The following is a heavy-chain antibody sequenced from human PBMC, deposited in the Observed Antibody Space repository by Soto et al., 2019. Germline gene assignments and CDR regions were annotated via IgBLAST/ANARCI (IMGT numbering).Heavy chain of an antibody. J-gene: IGHJ4*02. Sequence: EVQLVESGGGLVQPGGSLRLSCAASGFTFSGSWMHWVRQAPGKGLVWVSGINGDGSATSYAAFVKGRFTISRDNAKNTLFLQMKGLRGEDTAVYYCARGIFGSGTANDYWGQGTLVIVSS. CDR1: GFTFSGSW. V-gene: IGHV3-74*01. CDR2: INGDGSAT. D-gene: IGHD3-10*01. CDR3: ARGIFGSGTANDY.